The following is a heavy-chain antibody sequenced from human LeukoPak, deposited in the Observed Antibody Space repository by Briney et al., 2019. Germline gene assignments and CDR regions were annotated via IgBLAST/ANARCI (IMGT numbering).Heavy chain of an antibody. Sequence: SVKVSCKASGFTFTSSAMQWVRQARGQRLEWIGWIVVGSGNTNYAQKFQESVTITRDMSTSTAYMELSSLRSEDTALYYCAGTPWFGELTLDYWGQGTLVTVSA. V-gene: IGHV1-58*02. CDR1: GFTFTSSA. J-gene: IGHJ4*02. D-gene: IGHD3-10*01. CDR3: AGTPWFGELTLDY. CDR2: IVVGSGNT.